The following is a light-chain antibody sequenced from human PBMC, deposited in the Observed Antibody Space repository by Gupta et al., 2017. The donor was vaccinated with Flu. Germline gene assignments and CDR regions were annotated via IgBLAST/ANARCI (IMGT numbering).Light chain of an antibody. V-gene: IGKV1-33*01. CDR2: DAS. J-gene: IGKJ2*01. CDR3: QQDENLPPYT. CDR1: QDISNY. Sequence: IQMTQSLSSLSASVGDRVTITCQASQDISNYLNWYQQKPGKAPKLLIYDASNLETGVPSRFSGSGSGKDFTFTISSRQQEDIATYYCQQDENLPPYTFGQGTKLEIK.